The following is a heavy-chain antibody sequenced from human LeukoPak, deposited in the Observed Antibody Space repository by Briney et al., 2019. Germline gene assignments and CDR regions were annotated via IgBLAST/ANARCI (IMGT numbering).Heavy chain of an antibody. J-gene: IGHJ4*02. D-gene: IGHD2-15*01. CDR2: ICYSGST. Sequence: SETLSLTCTVSGGSISSYYWSWIRQPPGKGLEWIGYICYSGSTNYNPSLKSRVTISVDTSKNQFSLKLSSVTAADTAVYYCAREGRCSGGSCYSFDYWGQGTLVTVSS. CDR3: AREGRCSGGSCYSFDY. CDR1: GGSISSYY. V-gene: IGHV4-59*01.